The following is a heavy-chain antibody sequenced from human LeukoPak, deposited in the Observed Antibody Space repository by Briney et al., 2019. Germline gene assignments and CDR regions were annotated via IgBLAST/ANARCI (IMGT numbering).Heavy chain of an antibody. J-gene: IGHJ4*02. D-gene: IGHD3-22*01. CDR2: INHSGST. Sequence: SETLSLTCAVYGGSFSGYYWSWIRQPPGKGLEWIGEINHSGSTNYNPSLKSRVTISVDTSKNQFSLKLSSVTAADTAVYYCASYYYDSSGYYYVWYWGQGTLVTVSS. CDR3: ASYYYDSSGYYYVWY. V-gene: IGHV4-34*01. CDR1: GGSFSGYY.